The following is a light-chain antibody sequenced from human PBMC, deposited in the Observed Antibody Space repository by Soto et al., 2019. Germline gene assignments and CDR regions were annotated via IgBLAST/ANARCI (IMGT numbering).Light chain of an antibody. CDR1: QTIDNY. Sequence: IQLTQSPSSLSASVGDTVTISCRASQTIDNYLAWYQQYPGGAPKLLIYLASTLQSGVPSRFSGSGSGTDFQLTISSLQPEDFATYYCQQLDSNPPWTFGQGTRVEIK. CDR2: LAS. V-gene: IGKV1-9*01. J-gene: IGKJ1*01. CDR3: QQLDSNPPWT.